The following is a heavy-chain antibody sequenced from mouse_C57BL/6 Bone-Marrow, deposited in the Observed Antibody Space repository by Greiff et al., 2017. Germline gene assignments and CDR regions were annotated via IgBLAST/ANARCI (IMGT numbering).Heavy chain of an antibody. Sequence: QVQLQQPGAELVRPGTSVKLSCKASGYTFTSYWMPWVKQRPGQGLEWIGVIDPSDSYTNYNQKFKGKATLTVDTSSSTAYMQLSSLTSEDSAVYYCARLLRHGDYWGQGTSVTVSS. V-gene: IGHV1-59*01. CDR1: GYTFTSYW. D-gene: IGHD1-2*01. CDR2: IDPSDSYT. CDR3: ARLLRHGDY. J-gene: IGHJ4*01.